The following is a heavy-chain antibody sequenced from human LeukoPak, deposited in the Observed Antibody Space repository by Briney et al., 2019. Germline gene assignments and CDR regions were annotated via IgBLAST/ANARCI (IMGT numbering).Heavy chain of an antibody. CDR2: IYYSGST. CDR1: GGSISSHY. V-gene: IGHV4-59*11. CDR3: ARQFRPYYYDSSGYFDY. Sequence: PSETLSLTCTVSGGSISSHYWSWIRQPPGKGLEWIGYIYYSGSTNYNPSLKSRVTISVDTSKNQFSLKLSSVTAADTAVYYCARQFRPYYYDSSGYFDYWGQGTLVTVSS. D-gene: IGHD3-22*01. J-gene: IGHJ4*02.